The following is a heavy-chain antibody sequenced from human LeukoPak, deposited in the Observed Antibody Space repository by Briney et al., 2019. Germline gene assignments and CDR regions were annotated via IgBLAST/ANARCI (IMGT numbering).Heavy chain of an antibody. CDR1: GYTFTSYG. CDR2: ISAYNGNT. D-gene: IGHD5-18*01. Sequence: ASVNVSCKASGYTFTSYGISWGRQAPGQGPKWMGWISAYNGNTNYAQKLQGRVTMTTDTSTSTAYMELRSLRSDDTAVYYCARGYSYGLLPDYWGQGTLVTVSS. J-gene: IGHJ4*02. V-gene: IGHV1-18*01. CDR3: ARGYSYGLLPDY.